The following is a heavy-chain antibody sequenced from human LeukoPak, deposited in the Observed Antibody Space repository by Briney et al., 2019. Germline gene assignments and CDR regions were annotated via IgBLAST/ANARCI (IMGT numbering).Heavy chain of an antibody. D-gene: IGHD3-16*02. J-gene: IGHJ4*02. Sequence: GGSLRLSCAAAGFNFSTHAMSWVRQAPGKGLEWVSTIRGGDGNSYYSDTMKGRLTVSRDNSKNTLYLQMNSLRAEDTAVYYCASPERVWGSYPLNWGQGTLVTVPS. CDR1: GFNFSTHA. CDR3: ASPERVWGSYPLN. V-gene: IGHV3-23*01. CDR2: IRGGDGNS.